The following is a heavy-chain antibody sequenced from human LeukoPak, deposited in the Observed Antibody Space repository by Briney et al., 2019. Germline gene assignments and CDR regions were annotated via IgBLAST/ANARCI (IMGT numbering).Heavy chain of an antibody. CDR1: GFTFSSFW. CDR3: ARARAVRGQYGMDV. D-gene: IGHD3-10*01. CDR2: IKQDGSEK. Sequence: GRSLRLSCAASGFTFSSFWMSWVRQAPGKGLEWVANIKQDGSEKYYVDSVKGRFTISRDNAKDSLYLQMNSLRAEDTAVYYCARARAVRGQYGMDVWGKGTTVTVSS. J-gene: IGHJ6*04. V-gene: IGHV3-7*03.